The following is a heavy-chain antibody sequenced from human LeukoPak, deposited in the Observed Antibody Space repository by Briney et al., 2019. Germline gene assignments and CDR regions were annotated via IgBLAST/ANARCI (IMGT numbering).Heavy chain of an antibody. D-gene: IGHD6-13*01. J-gene: IGHJ4*02. CDR1: GFTFSNYA. V-gene: IGHV3-64D*06. Sequence: GGSLRLSCSASGFTFSNYAMHWVRQAPGKGLEYVSSVTADGGRTYYADSVKGRFAISRDNSKNTLYLQMSSLRADGTSVYYCVKSMAAAGQAYDYWGQGTLVTVSS. CDR3: VKSMAAAGQAYDY. CDR2: VTADGGRT.